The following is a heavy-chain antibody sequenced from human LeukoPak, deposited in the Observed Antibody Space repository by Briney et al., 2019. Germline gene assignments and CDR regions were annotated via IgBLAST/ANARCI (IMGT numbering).Heavy chain of an antibody. J-gene: IGHJ4*02. Sequence: GGSLRLSCAASGFTFSSYSMNWVRQAPGKGLEWVSSISTGSSYIYYADSVKGRFTISRDNAKNSLYLRMNSLRAEDTAVYYCASTYYYDTQDWGQGTLVTVSS. CDR1: GFTFSSYS. CDR2: ISTGSSYI. CDR3: ASTYYYDTQD. V-gene: IGHV3-21*01. D-gene: IGHD3-22*01.